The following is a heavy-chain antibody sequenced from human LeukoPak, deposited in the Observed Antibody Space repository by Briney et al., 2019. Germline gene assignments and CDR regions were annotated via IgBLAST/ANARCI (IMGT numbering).Heavy chain of an antibody. CDR2: ISGSGGRT. CDR3: AKDGYTEWLGLYYFDY. J-gene: IGHJ4*02. CDR1: GFTFSYYG. Sequence: GGSLRLSCAASGFTFSYYGMTWVRQAPGKGLEWVSGISGSGGRTYYADFVKGRFTISRDNSKNTLFLQMNSLRAEDTAVYYCAKDGYTEWLGLYYFDYWGQGTLVTVSS. V-gene: IGHV3-23*01. D-gene: IGHD6-19*01.